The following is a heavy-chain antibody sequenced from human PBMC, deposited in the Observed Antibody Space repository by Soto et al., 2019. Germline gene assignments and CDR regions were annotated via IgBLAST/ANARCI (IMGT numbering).Heavy chain of an antibody. V-gene: IGHV3-33*01. D-gene: IGHD6-13*01. CDR3: ARDGTAFSSSWYRDYYYYYMDV. CDR1: GFTFSSYG. Sequence: GGSLRLSCAASGFTFSSYGMHWVRQAPGKGLEWVAVIWYDGSNKYYADSVKGRFTISRDNSKNTLYLQMNSLGAEDTAVYYCARDGTAFSSSWYRDYYYYYMDVWGKGTTVTVSS. J-gene: IGHJ6*03. CDR2: IWYDGSNK.